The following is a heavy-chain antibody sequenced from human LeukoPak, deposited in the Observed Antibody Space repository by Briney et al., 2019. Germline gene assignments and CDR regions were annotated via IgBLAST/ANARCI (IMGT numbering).Heavy chain of an antibody. V-gene: IGHV3-23*01. Sequence: GGSLRLSCAASGFTFSNYAMSWVRQAAGKGLGWVSTISNSGDATYYADSVKGRFTISRDNPKNTLYLQMNSLRAVDTAVYYCTKAPPYKKYFDYWGQGTLVTVSS. J-gene: IGHJ4*02. D-gene: IGHD1-1*01. CDR2: ISNSGDAT. CDR1: GFTFSNYA. CDR3: TKAPPYKKYFDY.